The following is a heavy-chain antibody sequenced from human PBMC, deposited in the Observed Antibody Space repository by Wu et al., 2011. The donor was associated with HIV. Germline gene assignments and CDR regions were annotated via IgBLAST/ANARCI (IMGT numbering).Heavy chain of an antibody. V-gene: IGHV1-18*04. CDR2: INPNNGGT. Sequence: QVQLVQSGAEVKKPGASVKVSCRSSGYTFTGYYILWVRQAPGQGLEWMGWINPNNGGTYSAWKLQDRVTLTTDTSTKTAYMELRSLKSDDTAVYYCARRSLPHYDDLTGYYNSPEFFDYWGQGTLVTVSS. D-gene: IGHD3-9*01. J-gene: IGHJ4*02. CDR3: ARRSLPHYDDLTGYYNSPEFFDY. CDR1: GYTFTGYY.